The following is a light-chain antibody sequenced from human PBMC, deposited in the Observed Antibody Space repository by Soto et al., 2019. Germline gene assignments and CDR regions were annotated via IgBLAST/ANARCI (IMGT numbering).Light chain of an antibody. CDR1: SSDVGGYNY. V-gene: IGLV2-14*03. J-gene: IGLJ1*01. CDR2: EVS. CDR3: TSYIRSSTLDYV. Sequence: QSALTQPASVSGSPGQSITISCTGTSSDVGGYNYVSWFQQHPGKAPKLKIYEVSNRPSGVSNRFSGSKSGNTASLTISGLQAEDEADYYCTSYIRSSTLDYVFGTGTKVTVL.